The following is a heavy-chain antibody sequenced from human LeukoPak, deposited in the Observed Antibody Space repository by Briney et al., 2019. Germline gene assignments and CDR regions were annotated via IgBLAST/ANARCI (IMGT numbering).Heavy chain of an antibody. CDR1: GGSISSSSYY. CDR3: ASTGNSYYYYMDV. CDR2: IYYSGST. Sequence: SETLSLTCTVSGGSISSSSYYWGWIRQPPGKGLEWIGSIYYSGSTYYDPSLKSRVTISVDTSKNQFSLKLSSVTAADTAVYYCASTGNSYYYYMDVWGKGTTVTVSS. D-gene: IGHD5-24*01. V-gene: IGHV4-39*01. J-gene: IGHJ6*03.